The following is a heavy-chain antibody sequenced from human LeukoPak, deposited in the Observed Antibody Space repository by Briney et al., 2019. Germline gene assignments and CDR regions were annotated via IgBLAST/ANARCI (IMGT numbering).Heavy chain of an antibody. V-gene: IGHV1-18*01. Sequence: ASVKVSCKASGYTFTSYGISWVRQAPGQGLEWMGWISAYNGNTNYAQKLQGRVTMTTDTSTSTAYMELRSLRSDDTAVYYCARAGYSGYDPHSSDFDYWGQGTLVTVSS. D-gene: IGHD5-12*01. CDR2: ISAYNGNT. CDR3: ARAGYSGYDPHSSDFDY. J-gene: IGHJ4*02. CDR1: GYTFTSYG.